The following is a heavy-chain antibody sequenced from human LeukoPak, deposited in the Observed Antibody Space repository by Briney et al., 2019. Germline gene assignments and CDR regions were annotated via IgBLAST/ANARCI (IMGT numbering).Heavy chain of an antibody. CDR1: GGTFSSYA. Sequence: SVKVSCRASGGTFSSYAISWVRQAPGQGLEWTGRIIPIFGTANYAQKFQGRVTITADESTSTAYMELSSLRSEDTAVYYCARAQDIVVVPAAIDPYYYGMDVWGKGTTVTVSS. CDR2: IIPIFGTA. V-gene: IGHV1-69*13. CDR3: ARAQDIVVVPAAIDPYYYGMDV. J-gene: IGHJ6*04. D-gene: IGHD2-2*01.